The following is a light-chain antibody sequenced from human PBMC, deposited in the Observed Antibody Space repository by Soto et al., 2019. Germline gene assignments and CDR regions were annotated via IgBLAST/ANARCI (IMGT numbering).Light chain of an antibody. V-gene: IGLV1-40*01. CDR2: NNN. Sequence: QSVLTQPPSVSGAPGQRVTISCTGSTSNIGAGYDVHWYQQLPGTAPKLLIYNNNNRPSGVPDRFSGSKSGTSASLAITGLQAEAETDYYCQSYDSTLSAWVFGGGTKVTVL. CDR3: QSYDSTLSAWV. J-gene: IGLJ3*02. CDR1: TSNIGAGYD.